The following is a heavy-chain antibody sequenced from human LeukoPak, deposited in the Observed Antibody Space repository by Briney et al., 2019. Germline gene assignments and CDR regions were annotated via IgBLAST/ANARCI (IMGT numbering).Heavy chain of an antibody. J-gene: IGHJ4*02. CDR2: INHSGST. CDR3: AREWGLFYDSSGYYYDY. CDR1: GGSFSGYY. V-gene: IGHV4-34*01. D-gene: IGHD3-22*01. Sequence: SETLSLTCAVYGGSFSGYYWSWIRQPPGKGLEWIGEINHSGSTNYNPSLKSRVTISVDTSKNQFSLKLSSVTAAGTAVYYCAREWGLFYDSSGYYYDYWGQGTLVTVSS.